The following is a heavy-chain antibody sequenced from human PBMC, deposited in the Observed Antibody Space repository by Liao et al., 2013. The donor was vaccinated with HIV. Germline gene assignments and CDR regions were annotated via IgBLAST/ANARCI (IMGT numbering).Heavy chain of an antibody. CDR1: GGSLSGYY. V-gene: IGHV4-34*01. D-gene: IGHD1/OR15-1a*01. CDR3: ARGRTTVWRGNWFDP. CDR2: INHSGST. Sequence: QVQLQQWGAGLLKPSETLSLTCAVYGGSLSGYYWSWIRQPPGKGLEWIGEINHSGSTNNNPSLKSRVTISVDTSKNQFSLNLSSVTAADTAVYYCARGRTTVWRGNWFDPWGQGTLVTVSS. J-gene: IGHJ5*02.